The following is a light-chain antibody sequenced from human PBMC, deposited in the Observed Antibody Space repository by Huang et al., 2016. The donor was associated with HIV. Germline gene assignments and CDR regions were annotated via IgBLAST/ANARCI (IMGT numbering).Light chain of an antibody. J-gene: IGKJ5*01. CDR3: QQGYSALIT. V-gene: IGKV1-39*01. Sequence: DILLTQSPSSLSASVGDRVTITCRASQNINIYLNWYQQKPGKAPNLLIHSASTLPTGVPARFSGSGSGTDFTLTVNSLQPEDSATYYCQQGYSALITFGQGTRL. CDR2: SAS. CDR1: QNINIY.